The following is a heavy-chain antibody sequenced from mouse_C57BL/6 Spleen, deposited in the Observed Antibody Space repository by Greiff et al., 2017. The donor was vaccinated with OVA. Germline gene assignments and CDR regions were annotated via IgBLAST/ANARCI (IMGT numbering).Heavy chain of an antibody. CDR1: GYAFSSYW. CDR2: IYPGDGDT. J-gene: IGHJ1*03. Sequence: VQLQQSGAELVKPGASVKISCKASGYAFSSYWMNWVKQRPGKGLEWIGQIYPGDGDTNSNGKFKGKATLTADKTSSTAYMQLSSLTSEDTSVYFCARSDYDGYFDVWGTGTTVTVSS. D-gene: IGHD2-4*01. V-gene: IGHV1-80*01. CDR3: ARSDYDGYFDV.